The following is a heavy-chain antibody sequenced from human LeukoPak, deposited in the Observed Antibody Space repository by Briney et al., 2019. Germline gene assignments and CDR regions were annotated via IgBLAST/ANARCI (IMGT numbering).Heavy chain of an antibody. V-gene: IGHV3-30*02. Sequence: GGALRRSCSASGFSFSGCGMLWVGQDPAGGREGGAFIRSDGSNKYYADSAKGRFTTFRDNYNNTLYQQMNSMLCEDTAVYYCAKDSRNLPFDYWGQGTLVTVSS. D-gene: IGHD1-14*01. J-gene: IGHJ4*02. CDR1: GFSFSGCG. CDR2: IRSDGSNK. CDR3: AKDSRNLPFDY.